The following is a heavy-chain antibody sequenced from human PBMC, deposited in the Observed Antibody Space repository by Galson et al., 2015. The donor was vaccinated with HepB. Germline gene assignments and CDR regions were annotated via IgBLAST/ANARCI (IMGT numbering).Heavy chain of an antibody. Sequence: SLRLSCAASGFTVSSNYMSWVRQAPGKGLEWVSVIHSGGNTYYADSVKGRFTISRDNSKNMLYLQLNSLRAEDTAVYYCARDSGNDDFWSEDSTYFDYWGQGTLVTVSS. J-gene: IGHJ4*02. CDR2: IHSGGNT. CDR3: ARDSGNDDFWSEDSTYFDY. V-gene: IGHV3-66*01. D-gene: IGHD3-3*01. CDR1: GFTVSSNY.